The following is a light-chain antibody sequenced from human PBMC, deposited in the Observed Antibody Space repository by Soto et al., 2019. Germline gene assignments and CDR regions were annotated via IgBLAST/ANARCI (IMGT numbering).Light chain of an antibody. CDR2: GAS. Sequence: EIVMTQSPATLSVSPGERATLSCRASQSVSSNLAWYQQKPVQAHRLRIYGASTRATGIPARFSGSGSGTEFTLTISSLQSEDFAVYYCQQYNNWPPYTFGQGTKLEIK. CDR3: QQYNNWPPYT. CDR1: QSVSSN. V-gene: IGKV3-15*01. J-gene: IGKJ2*01.